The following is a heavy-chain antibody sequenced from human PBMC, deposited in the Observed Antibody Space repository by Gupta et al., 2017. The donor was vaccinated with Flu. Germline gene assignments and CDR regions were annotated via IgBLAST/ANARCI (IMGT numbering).Heavy chain of an antibody. J-gene: IGHJ4*02. CDR3: ARNRGWQQFDY. CDR1: GFKFSTYW. CDR2: IATDGSVK. D-gene: IGHD5-24*01. Sequence: EVQLVESGGGLVQPGGSLRLSCAVPGFKFSTYWMDWVRQAPGKGLEWVANIATDGSVKNYAASVKGRFTISRDNAEDSLYLQMHSLRADDTALYYCARNRGWQQFDYWGQGALVTVSS. V-gene: IGHV3-7*01.